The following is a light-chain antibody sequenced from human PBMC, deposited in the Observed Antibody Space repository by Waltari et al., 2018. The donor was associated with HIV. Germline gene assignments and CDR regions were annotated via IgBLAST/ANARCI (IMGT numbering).Light chain of an antibody. J-gene: IGKJ2*01. CDR1: QRVGSN. Sequence: EIVMTQSPATRSVSPGERATLSCRASQRVGSNLAWYQWKPAQAPRLVIYGASTRATGVPDRLSGSGSGTEFTLTISSLQSEDFAVYYCQQYNNWPYTFGQGTKLEIK. V-gene: IGKV3-15*01. CDR2: GAS. CDR3: QQYNNWPYT.